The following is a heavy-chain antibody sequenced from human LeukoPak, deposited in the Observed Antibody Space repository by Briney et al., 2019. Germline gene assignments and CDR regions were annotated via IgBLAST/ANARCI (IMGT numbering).Heavy chain of an antibody. CDR1: GFTFSSYS. CDR2: ISSSSSYI. CDR3: AKDRSGYDYYGQYYFDY. D-gene: IGHD5-12*01. V-gene: IGHV3-21*04. J-gene: IGHJ4*02. Sequence: GGSLRLSCAASGFTFSSYSMNWVRQAPGKGLEWVSSISSSSSYIYYADSVKGRFTISRDNAKNSLYLQMNSLRAEDTALYYCAKDRSGYDYYGQYYFDYWGQGTLVTVSS.